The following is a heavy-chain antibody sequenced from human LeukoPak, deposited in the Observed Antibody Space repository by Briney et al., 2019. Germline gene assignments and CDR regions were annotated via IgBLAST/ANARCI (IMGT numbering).Heavy chain of an antibody. CDR1: GYTFTGYY. Sequence: ASVKVSCKAAGYTFTGYYMHWMRQAPGQGLEWMGWINPNSGGTNYAQKFQGRVTMTRDTSISTAYMELSRLRSDDTAVYYCARSGSAYCGGDCQSTFDYWGQGTLVTVSS. CDR3: ARSGSAYCGGDCQSTFDY. J-gene: IGHJ4*02. CDR2: INPNSGGT. D-gene: IGHD2-21*02. V-gene: IGHV1-2*02.